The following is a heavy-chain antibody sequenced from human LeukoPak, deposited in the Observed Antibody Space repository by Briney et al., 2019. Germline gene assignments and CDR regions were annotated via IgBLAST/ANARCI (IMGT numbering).Heavy chain of an antibody. CDR2: INHSGST. CDR1: GGSFSDCY. V-gene: IGHV4-34*01. Sequence: SETLSLTCAVYGGSFSDCYWSWIRQPPGEGLEWIGEINHSGSTNYNPSLKSLKSRVTISVDTSNNQFSLNLSSVTAADTAVYYCARTDYRAWGQGTLVTVSS. CDR3: ARTDYRA. J-gene: IGHJ5*02. D-gene: IGHD4-11*01.